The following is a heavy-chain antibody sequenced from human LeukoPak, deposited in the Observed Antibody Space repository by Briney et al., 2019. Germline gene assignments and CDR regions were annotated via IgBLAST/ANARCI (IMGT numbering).Heavy chain of an antibody. Sequence: PSETLSLTCAVYGGSFSGYYWSWIRQPPGKGLEWIGEINHSGGTNYNPSLKSRVTISVDTSKNQFSLKLSSVTAADTAVYYCARWSTLQHRWYYFDYWGQGTLVTVSS. D-gene: IGHD5-24*01. CDR3: ARWSTLQHRWYYFDY. V-gene: IGHV4-34*01. CDR2: INHSGGT. CDR1: GGSFSGYY. J-gene: IGHJ4*02.